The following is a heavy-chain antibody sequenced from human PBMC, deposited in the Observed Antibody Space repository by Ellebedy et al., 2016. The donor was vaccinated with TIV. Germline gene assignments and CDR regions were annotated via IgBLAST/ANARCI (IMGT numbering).Heavy chain of an antibody. CDR2: IKQDGRDK. D-gene: IGHD2-21*02. V-gene: IGHV3-7*01. J-gene: IGHJ4*02. CDR3: AKAWCDGGCYSLGD. Sequence: GGSLRLXXAGSGFNFNNYGMSWVRQAPGRGLEWVANIKQDGRDKYYVDSVKGRFTISRDNAKNSLYLQMNSLRAEDTAVYYCAKAWCDGGCYSLGDWGQGTLVTVSS. CDR1: GFNFNNYG.